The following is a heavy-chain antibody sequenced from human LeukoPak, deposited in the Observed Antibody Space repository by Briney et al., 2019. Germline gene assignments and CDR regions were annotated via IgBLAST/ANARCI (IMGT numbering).Heavy chain of an antibody. CDR2: DRYDGGEE. Sequence: GGSLRLSCAASGFTFSDYGMHWVRQAPGKGLEWVARDRYDGGEEYADSVQGRFTISRDNSKNTLFLQMNSLRVEDTAVYYCTRDIWERNVESGGWYYFDYWGRGTLVTVSS. D-gene: IGHD3-16*01. CDR3: TRDIWERNVESGGWYYFDY. V-gene: IGHV3-30*02. CDR1: GFTFSDYG. J-gene: IGHJ4*02.